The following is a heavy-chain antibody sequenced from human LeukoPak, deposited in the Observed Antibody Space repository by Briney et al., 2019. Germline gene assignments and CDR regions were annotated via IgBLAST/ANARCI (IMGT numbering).Heavy chain of an antibody. CDR1: GFTFSSYE. CDR2: ISGSSSYI. J-gene: IGHJ4*02. V-gene: IGHV3-21*05. D-gene: IGHD3-10*01. Sequence: GGSLRLSCAASGFTFSSYEMNWVRQAPGKGLEWVSYISGSSSYIYYADSVKGRFTISRDNAKNSLYLQMNSLRAEDTAVYYCAKNMIRGVIMSSSFDYWGQGTLVTVSS. CDR3: AKNMIRGVIMSSSFDY.